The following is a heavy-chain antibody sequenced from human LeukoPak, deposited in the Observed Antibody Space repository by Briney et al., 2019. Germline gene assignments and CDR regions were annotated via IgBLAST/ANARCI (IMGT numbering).Heavy chain of an antibody. CDR3: ARDLIYCSSTSCYSHGMDV. V-gene: IGHV3-53*01. D-gene: IGHD2-2*01. CDR2: LYTGGDT. CDR1: GFTVSAHY. Sequence: PGGSLRLSCAVSGFTVSAHYMSWVRQAPGKGLECVSFLYTGGDTYYADSVKGRFTISRDNSKNTLYLQMNSLRAEDTAVYYCARDLIYCSSTSCYSHGMDVWGQGTTVTVSS. J-gene: IGHJ6*02.